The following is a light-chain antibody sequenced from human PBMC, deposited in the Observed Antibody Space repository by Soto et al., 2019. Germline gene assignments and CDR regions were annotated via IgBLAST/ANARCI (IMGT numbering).Light chain of an antibody. J-gene: IGKJ5*01. V-gene: IGKV1-39*01. CDR3: QQASSFPPT. Sequence: DIQMTQSASSLSASLGDRVTITCGASQSISSYLNWYQQKPGKAPKLLIFAASSLQTGVPSRFSGSGSGTEFNLTISSLQTEDFATYYCQQASSFPPTFGQGTRLEIK. CDR2: AAS. CDR1: QSISSY.